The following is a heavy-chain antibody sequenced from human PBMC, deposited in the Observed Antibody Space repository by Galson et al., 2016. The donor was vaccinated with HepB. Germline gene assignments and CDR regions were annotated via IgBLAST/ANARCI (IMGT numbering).Heavy chain of an antibody. D-gene: IGHD2-15*01. CDR3: ARRHCSGGTCYPLDY. CDR2: FYYSGST. J-gene: IGHJ4*02. V-gene: IGHV4-59*12. Sequence: ETLSLTCTVSGGSISSYYWSWIRQPPGKGLDWIGYFYYSGSTNYNPSLKSRVTISVDTSKNQFSLKLNSVTAADTAVFYCARRHCSGGTCYPLDYWGQGTLVTVSS. CDR1: GGSISSYY.